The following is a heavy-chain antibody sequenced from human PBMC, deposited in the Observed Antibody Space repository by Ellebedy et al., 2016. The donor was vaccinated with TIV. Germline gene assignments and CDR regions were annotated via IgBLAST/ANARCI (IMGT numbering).Heavy chain of an antibody. CDR3: ARLSDRGEH. J-gene: IGHJ1*01. V-gene: IGHV1-46*01. Sequence: ASVKVSCKTSGYTFTGYYMQWVRQAPGQGLEWMGIINPSAGSTRYAQKFQGIVTLTRDRFTSTVYMEISSLRSEDTAVYYCARLSDRGEHWGQGTLVTVSS. D-gene: IGHD1-14*01. CDR2: INPSAGST. CDR1: GYTFTGYY.